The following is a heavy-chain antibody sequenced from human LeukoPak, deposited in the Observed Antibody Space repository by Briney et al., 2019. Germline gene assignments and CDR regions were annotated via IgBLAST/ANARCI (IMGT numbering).Heavy chain of an antibody. CDR2: INGSGGST. D-gene: IGHD6-19*01. CDR3: AKGLYSGGWFRGDFDY. CDR1: GFTFSTYA. Sequence: PGGSLRLSCAASGFTFSTYAMNWVCHAPRKGLEWVSTINGSGGSTYYADSVKGRVTISRDNAKNTLYLQMNRLRAEDTAVYYCAKGLYSGGWFRGDFDYWGQGTLVTVSS. V-gene: IGHV3-23*01. J-gene: IGHJ4*02.